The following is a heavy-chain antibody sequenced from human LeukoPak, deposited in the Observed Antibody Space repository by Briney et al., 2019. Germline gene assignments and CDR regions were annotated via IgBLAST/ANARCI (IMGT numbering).Heavy chain of an antibody. Sequence: ASVKVSCKASGGTFSSYAISWVRPAPGQGLEWMGGIIPIFGTANYAQKFQGRVTITADESTSTAYMELSSLRSEDTAVYYCASSNPELLQPFDYWGQGTLVTVSS. D-gene: IGHD1-26*01. CDR1: GGTFSSYA. CDR2: IIPIFGTA. V-gene: IGHV1-69*13. CDR3: ASSNPELLQPFDY. J-gene: IGHJ4*02.